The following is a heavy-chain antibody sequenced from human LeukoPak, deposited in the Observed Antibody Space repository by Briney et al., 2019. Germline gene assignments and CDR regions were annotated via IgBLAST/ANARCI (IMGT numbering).Heavy chain of an antibody. CDR2: ISGSGGST. D-gene: IGHD6-19*01. CDR3: AKDSAYSSGWPELTYFQH. V-gene: IGHV3-23*01. J-gene: IGHJ1*01. Sequence: HPGGSLRLSCAASGFTFSSYAMSWVRQAPGKGLEWVSAISGSGGSTYYADSVKGRFTISRDNSKNTLYLQMNSLRAEDTAVYYCAKDSAYSSGWPELTYFQHWGQGTLVTVSS. CDR1: GFTFSSYA.